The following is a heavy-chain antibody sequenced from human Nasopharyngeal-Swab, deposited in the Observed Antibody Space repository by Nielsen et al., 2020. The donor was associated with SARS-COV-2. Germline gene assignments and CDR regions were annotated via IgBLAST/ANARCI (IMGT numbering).Heavy chain of an antibody. CDR3: AGNRHNWNVDYHYYGMDV. D-gene: IGHD1-20*01. CDR2: IKQDGSEK. Sequence: SCAASGFTFSTYWMSWVRQAPGKGLEWVANIKQDGSEKYYVDSVKGRFTISRDNAKNSLYLQMNSLRAEDTAVYYCAGNRHNWNVDYHYYGMDVWGQGTTVTVSS. J-gene: IGHJ6*02. V-gene: IGHV3-7*01. CDR1: GFTFSTYW.